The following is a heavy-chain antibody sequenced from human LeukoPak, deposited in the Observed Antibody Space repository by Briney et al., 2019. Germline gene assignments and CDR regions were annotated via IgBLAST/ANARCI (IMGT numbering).Heavy chain of an antibody. Sequence: GGSLRLSCAASGFTFSSYAMSWVRRAPGKGLEWVSAISGSGGSTYYADSVKGRFTISRDNSKNTLYLQMNSLRAEDTAVYYCAKDRGVVVPAALFDYWGQGTLVTVSS. V-gene: IGHV3-23*01. CDR2: ISGSGGST. J-gene: IGHJ4*02. CDR3: AKDRGVVVPAALFDY. CDR1: GFTFSSYA. D-gene: IGHD2-2*01.